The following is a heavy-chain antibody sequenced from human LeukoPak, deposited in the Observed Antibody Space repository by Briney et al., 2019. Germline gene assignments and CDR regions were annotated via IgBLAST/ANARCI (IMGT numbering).Heavy chain of an antibody. V-gene: IGHV7-4-1*02. CDR3: ARDQNYYDSSGYLSPFDP. Sequence: ASAKVSCKASGYTFTSYAMNWVRQVPGQGLGWMGWINTNTGNPTYAQGFTGRFVFSLDTSVSTAYLQISSLKAEDTAVYYCARDQNYYDSSGYLSPFDPWGQGTLVTVSS. CDR2: INTNTGNP. D-gene: IGHD3-22*01. J-gene: IGHJ5*02. CDR1: GYTFTSYA.